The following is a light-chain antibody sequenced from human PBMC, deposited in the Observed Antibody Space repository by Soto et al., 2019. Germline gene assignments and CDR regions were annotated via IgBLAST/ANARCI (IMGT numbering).Light chain of an antibody. CDR2: EVS. J-gene: IGLJ2*01. Sequence: QSALTQPPSASGSLGQSVTIPCTGTSSDVGDYNYVSWYQQHPGKVPKLMIYEVSKRPSGVPDRFSGSKSGNTASLTASGLQAEDEADYYCSSFAGSPVVFGGWTKLTVL. V-gene: IGLV2-8*01. CDR1: SSDVGDYNY. CDR3: SSFAGSPVV.